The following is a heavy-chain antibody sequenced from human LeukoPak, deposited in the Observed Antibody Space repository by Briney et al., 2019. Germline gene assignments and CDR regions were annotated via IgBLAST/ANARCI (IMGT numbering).Heavy chain of an antibody. CDR3: ARDRGEPHDAFDI. Sequence: GGSLRLSCAASGFTFSNYGMHWVRQPPGKGLEWVAVIWYDGSNKYYADSVKGRFTISRDNSKNTLYLQMNSLRAEDTAVYYCARDRGEPHDAFDIWGQGTMVTVSS. CDR1: GFTFSNYG. J-gene: IGHJ3*02. CDR2: IWYDGSNK. V-gene: IGHV3-33*01.